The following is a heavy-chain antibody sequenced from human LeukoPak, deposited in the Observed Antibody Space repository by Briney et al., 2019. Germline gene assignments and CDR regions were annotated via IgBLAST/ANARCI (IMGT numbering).Heavy chain of an antibody. CDR3: AVKGSSLFDY. J-gene: IGHJ4*02. V-gene: IGHV3-21*01. D-gene: IGHD6-13*01. CDR1: GFTFSSYS. CDR2: ISSSSSYI. Sequence: GGSLRLSCAASGFTFSSYSMNWVRQAPGKGLEWVSSISSSSSYIYYADSVKGRFTISRDNAKNSLYLQMNSLRAEDTAVYYCAVKGSSLFDYWGQGTLVTVSS.